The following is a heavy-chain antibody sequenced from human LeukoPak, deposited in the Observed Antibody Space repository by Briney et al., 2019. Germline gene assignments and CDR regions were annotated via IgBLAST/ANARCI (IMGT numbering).Heavy chain of an antibody. CDR3: AKDAVAVAGIGWFDP. D-gene: IGHD6-19*01. CDR2: ISWNSGSI. Sequence: GRSLRLSCAASGFTFDDYAMHWVRQAPGKRQERVSGISWNSGSIGYADSVKGRFPISRDNAKNSLYLQMNSLRAEDTALYYCAKDAVAVAGIGWFDPWGQGTLVTVSS. CDR1: GFTFDDYA. J-gene: IGHJ5*02. V-gene: IGHV3-9*01.